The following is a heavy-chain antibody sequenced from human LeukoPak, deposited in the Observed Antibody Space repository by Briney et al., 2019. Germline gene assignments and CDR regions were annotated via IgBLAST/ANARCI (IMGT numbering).Heavy chain of an antibody. CDR3: ARGLRSAHFDY. J-gene: IGHJ4*02. CDR2: IHYSGSP. CDR1: GGSISSYY. Sequence: PETLSLTCTVSGGSISSYYWSWIRQTPGKGQEWMGYIHYSGSPNYPPSLKSRVTISVDTSKNQFSLKLSSVTAADTAVYYCARGLRSAHFDYWGQGTLVTVSS. V-gene: IGHV4-59*01. D-gene: IGHD2-15*01.